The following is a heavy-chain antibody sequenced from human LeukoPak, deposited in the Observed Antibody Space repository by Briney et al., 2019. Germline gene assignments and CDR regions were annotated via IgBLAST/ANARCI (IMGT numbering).Heavy chain of an antibody. Sequence: GGSLRLSCAASGFTFSSYAMHWVRQAPGKGLEWVSVIYSGGSTYYADSVKGRFTISRDNSKNTLYLQMNSLRAEDTAVYYCASAIAAAGTGHAFDIWGQGTMVTVSS. CDR2: IYSGGST. J-gene: IGHJ3*02. D-gene: IGHD6-13*01. CDR3: ASAIAAAGTGHAFDI. CDR1: GFTFSSYA. V-gene: IGHV3-53*01.